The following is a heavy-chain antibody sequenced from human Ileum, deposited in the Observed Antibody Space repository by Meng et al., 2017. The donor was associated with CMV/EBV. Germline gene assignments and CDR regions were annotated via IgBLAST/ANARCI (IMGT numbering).Heavy chain of an antibody. J-gene: IGHJ5*01. CDR3: AKVGLPFDS. Sequence: GESLKISCAASGFTFSSYGMHWVRQAPGRGLEWVAFIRSDGSNRYSADSVKGRFTISRDNSKNTLYLQMNSLRAEDTALYYCAKVGLPFDSWGQGTRVTVAS. CDR2: IRSDGSNR. V-gene: IGHV3-30*02. CDR1: GFTFSSYG.